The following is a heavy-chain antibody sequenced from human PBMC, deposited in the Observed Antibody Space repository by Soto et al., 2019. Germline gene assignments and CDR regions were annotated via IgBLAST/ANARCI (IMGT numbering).Heavy chain of an antibody. Sequence: QITLKESGPTLVKPTQTLTLTCTFSGFSLSTSGVGVGWIRQPPGKALEWLALIYWDDDKRYSPSLKSRVTIPKETTKNQVVLTITNMDPVDTATYYCAHSGLASALDAFDIWGQGTLVTVSS. CDR2: IYWDDDK. D-gene: IGHD6-19*01. CDR3: AHSGLASALDAFDI. V-gene: IGHV2-5*02. J-gene: IGHJ3*02. CDR1: GFSLSTSGVG.